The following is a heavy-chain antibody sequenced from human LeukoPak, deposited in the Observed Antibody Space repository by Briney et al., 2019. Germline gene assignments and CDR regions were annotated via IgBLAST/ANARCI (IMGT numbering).Heavy chain of an antibody. CDR2: ISWNSGSI. CDR1: GFTFDDYA. V-gene: IGHV3-9*03. J-gene: IGHJ4*02. D-gene: IGHD2-21*01. Sequence: GRSLRLSCAASGFTFDDYAMHWVRQAPGKGLEWVSGISWNSGSIGYADSVKGRFTISRDNAKNSLYLQINSLRAEDMAFYYCAKGSTYCGGDCYGYYFDYWGQGTLVTVSS. CDR3: AKGSTYCGGDCYGYYFDY.